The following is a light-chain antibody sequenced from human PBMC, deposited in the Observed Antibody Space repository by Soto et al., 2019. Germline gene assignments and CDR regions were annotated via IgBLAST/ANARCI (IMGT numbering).Light chain of an antibody. J-gene: IGKJ1*01. CDR2: GAS. CDR1: QSVSNNY. CDR3: QQYGSSPQT. Sequence: DIVLTQSPGTLSLSPGETATLSCRASQSVSNNYLAWYQQKPGQAPRLLIYGASNRATGITDRFSGSGSGTDFTLTISRLEPEDFAVYYCQQYGSSPQTVGQGTKVDIK. V-gene: IGKV3-20*01.